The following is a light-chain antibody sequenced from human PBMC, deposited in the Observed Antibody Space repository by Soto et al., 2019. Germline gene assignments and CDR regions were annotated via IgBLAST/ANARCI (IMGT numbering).Light chain of an antibody. V-gene: IGKV1-5*03. J-gene: IGKJ1*01. Sequence: DIQMTQSPSTLSASVGDRVTITCRASQSISSWLAWYQQKPGKAPKLLIYKASSLESGVPSRFSGSGSGTKFTLTISSLQPDDFATYYCQQRAWTFGQGTKV. CDR3: QQRAWT. CDR1: QSISSW. CDR2: KAS.